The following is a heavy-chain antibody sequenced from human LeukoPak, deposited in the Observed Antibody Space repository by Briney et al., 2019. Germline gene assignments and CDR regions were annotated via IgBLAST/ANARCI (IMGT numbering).Heavy chain of an antibody. V-gene: IGHV3-48*01. Sequence: GGSLRLSCAASGFTFSSYSMNWVRQAPGKGLEWGSYISGSSSTIYYADSVKGRFTISRDNGKNTLYLQMNSLRAEDTAVYYWARGFTSYDSSGQAPFDYWGQEPLVTVSS. D-gene: IGHD3-22*01. CDR2: ISGSSSTI. CDR3: ARGFTSYDSSGQAPFDY. CDR1: GFTFSSYS. J-gene: IGHJ4*02.